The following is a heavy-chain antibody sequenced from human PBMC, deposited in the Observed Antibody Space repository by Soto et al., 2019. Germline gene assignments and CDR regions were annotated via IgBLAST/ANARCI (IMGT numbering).Heavy chain of an antibody. CDR3: ARRYNYGSGTYKIPFDY. CDR2: IYYSGGT. J-gene: IGHJ4*02. V-gene: IGHV4-39*01. D-gene: IGHD3-10*01. CDR1: GGSISSSSYF. Sequence: QLQLQASGPGLVKPSETLSLTCSVSGGSISSSSYFWGWIRQPPGKGVEWIGSIYYSGGTYYNPSLKSRVTISMDTSKNQFSLKLSSVTAADTAVYYCARRYNYGSGTYKIPFDYWGQGTLVTVSS.